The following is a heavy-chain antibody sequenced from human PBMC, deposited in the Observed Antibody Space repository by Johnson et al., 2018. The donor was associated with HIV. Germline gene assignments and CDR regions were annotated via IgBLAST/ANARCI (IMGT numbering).Heavy chain of an antibody. J-gene: IGHJ3*02. CDR3: TTDGRIPVAHHDAFDS. Sequence: VQLVESGGGLVQPGGSLRLSCAASGFTFSSYWMSWVRQAPGKGLEWVSVIYSGGSTYYADSVKGRVTISRDNSKNTLYLQMNGLRAEDTAVYYCTTDGRIPVAHHDAFDSWGQGTMVTVSS. D-gene: IGHD6-19*01. CDR2: IYSGGST. V-gene: IGHV3-66*01. CDR1: GFTFSSYW.